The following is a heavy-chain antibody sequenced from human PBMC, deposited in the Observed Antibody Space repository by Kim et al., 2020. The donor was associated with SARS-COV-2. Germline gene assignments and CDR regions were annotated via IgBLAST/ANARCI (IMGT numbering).Heavy chain of an antibody. CDR3: AKSSSGLFRYYYFDY. CDR1: GFTFSSYA. V-gene: IGHV3-23*01. CDR2: ISGSGGST. D-gene: IGHD6-19*01. Sequence: GGSLRLSCAASGFTFSSYAMSWVRQAPGKGLEWVSAISGSGGSTYYADSVKGRFTISRDNSKNTLYLQMNSLRAEDTAVYYCAKSSSGLFRYYYFDYWGQGTLVTVSS. J-gene: IGHJ4*02.